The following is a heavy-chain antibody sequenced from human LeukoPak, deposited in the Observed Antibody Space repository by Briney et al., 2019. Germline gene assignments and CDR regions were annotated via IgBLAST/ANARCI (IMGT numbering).Heavy chain of an antibody. CDR1: GGSISSYY. Sequence: PSETLSLTCTVSGGSISSYYWSWIRQPPGKGLEWIGYIYYSGTTYYNPSLKSRVTISLDTSRNQFSLQLSSVTAADTAVYYCARDYYDSSGYRDAFDIWGQGTMVTVSS. CDR3: ARDYYDSSGYRDAFDI. D-gene: IGHD3-22*01. CDR2: IYYSGTT. J-gene: IGHJ3*02. V-gene: IGHV4-59*12.